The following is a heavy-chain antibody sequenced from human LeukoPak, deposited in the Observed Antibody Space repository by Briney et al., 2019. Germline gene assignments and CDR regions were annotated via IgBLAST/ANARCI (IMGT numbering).Heavy chain of an antibody. CDR3: AKAEGYDILTGLDY. D-gene: IGHD3-9*01. Sequence: GGSLRLSCATSGFTFSSYAMSWVRQAPGKGLEWVSGIGASGGSTYYADSVKGRFTISRDNSKNTLYLQMNSLRTEDTTVYYCAKAEGYDILTGLDYWGQGTLVTVSS. CDR2: IGASGGST. J-gene: IGHJ4*02. V-gene: IGHV3-23*01. CDR1: GFTFSSYA.